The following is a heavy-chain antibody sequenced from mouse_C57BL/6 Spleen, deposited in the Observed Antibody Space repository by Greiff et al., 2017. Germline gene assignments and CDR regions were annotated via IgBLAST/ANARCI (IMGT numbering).Heavy chain of an antibody. Sequence: VQLLQSGAELARPGASVKMSCKASGYTFTSYSMHWVKQRPGQGLEWIGYINPCDGYTKYNQKFKVKATLTVDKSSSTAYMQLSSLTSEDSAVYYCARGRTRPVYAMDYWGQGTSLTVSS. CDR2: INPCDGYT. V-gene: IGHV1-4*01. J-gene: IGHJ2*02. CDR3: ARGRTRPVYAMDY. CDR1: GYTFTSYS. D-gene: IGHD1-3*01.